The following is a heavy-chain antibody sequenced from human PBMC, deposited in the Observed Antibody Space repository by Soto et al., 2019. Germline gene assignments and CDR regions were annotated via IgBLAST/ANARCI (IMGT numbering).Heavy chain of an antibody. V-gene: IGHV4-39*01. CDR1: GGSISSSSYF. D-gene: IGHD5-12*01. Sequence: QLQLQESGPGLVKPSETLSLSCTVSGGSISSSSYFWGWIRQPPGKGLEWIGSIYSSGSIYYNPSLKSRVTISVDTSKNQFSLKLSSVTAADTAVYYCVSHDSGYDYGWFDPWGQGTLVTVSS. CDR2: IYSSGSI. CDR3: VSHDSGYDYGWFDP. J-gene: IGHJ5*02.